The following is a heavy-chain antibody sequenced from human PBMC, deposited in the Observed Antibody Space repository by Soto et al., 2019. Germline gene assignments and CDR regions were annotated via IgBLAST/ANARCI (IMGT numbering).Heavy chain of an antibody. D-gene: IGHD5-18*01. Sequence: EMQQVESGGGLVKPGGSLRLSCAASGFTFSSYSMNWVRQAPGKGLEWVSSISSSSSYIYYADSVKGRFTISRDNAKNSLYLQMNSLRAEDTAVYYCARDQPGYSYGYGLGYWGQGTLVTVSS. V-gene: IGHV3-21*01. J-gene: IGHJ4*02. CDR2: ISSSSSYI. CDR3: ARDQPGYSYGYGLGY. CDR1: GFTFSSYS.